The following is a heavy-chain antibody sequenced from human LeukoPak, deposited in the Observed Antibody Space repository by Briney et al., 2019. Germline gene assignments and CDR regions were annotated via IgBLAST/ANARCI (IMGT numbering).Heavy chain of an antibody. Sequence: ASVKVSCKASGYTFTSYGISWVRQAPGQGLEWMGWISAYNGNTNYAQKLQGRVTMTTDTSTSTAYMELRSLRSDDTAVYYCARDRIVVPSYYYYGMDVWGQGTTVTVSS. CDR2: ISAYNGNT. CDR3: ARDRIVVPSYYYYGMDV. D-gene: IGHD2-15*01. CDR1: GYTFTSYG. J-gene: IGHJ6*02. V-gene: IGHV1-18*01.